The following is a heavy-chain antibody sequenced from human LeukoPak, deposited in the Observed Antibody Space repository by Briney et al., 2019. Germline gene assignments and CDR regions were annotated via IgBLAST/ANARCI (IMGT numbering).Heavy chain of an antibody. CDR2: ISGSGGST. J-gene: IGHJ4*02. D-gene: IGHD6-19*01. V-gene: IGHV3-23*01. Sequence: LGGSLRLSCAASGFTFSSYAMSWVRQAPGKGLECVSAISGSGGSTYYADSVKGRFTISRDNSKNTLYLQMNSLRAEDTAVYYCAKDPRIAVAPEYWGQGTLVTVSS. CDR3: AKDPRIAVAPEY. CDR1: GFTFSSYA.